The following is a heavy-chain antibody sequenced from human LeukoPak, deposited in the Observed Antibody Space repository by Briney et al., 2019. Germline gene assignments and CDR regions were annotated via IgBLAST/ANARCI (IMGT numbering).Heavy chain of an antibody. J-gene: IGHJ4*02. CDR2: IRYGGSNK. V-gene: IGHV3-30*02. CDR1: GFTFSSYG. Sequence: GGSLRLSCAASGFTFSSYGMHWVRQAPGKGLEWVAFIRYGGSNKYYADSVKGRFTISRDNSKNTLYLQMNSLRAEDTAVYYCAKELRYSSYERVSYYFDYWGQGTLVTVSS. CDR3: AKELRYSSYERVSYYFDY. D-gene: IGHD6-13*01.